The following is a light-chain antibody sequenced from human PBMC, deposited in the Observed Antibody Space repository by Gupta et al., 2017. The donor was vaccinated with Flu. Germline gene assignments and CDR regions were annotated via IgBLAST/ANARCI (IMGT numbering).Light chain of an antibody. CDR3: MQALQTPLT. Sequence: DIVMTQSPLSLPVTPGEPASISCRSSQSLLHSNGYNYLDWYLQKPGQSPQLLIYLGSNRASGVPDRFSGSGSGTDFTLKISRVEAEEFGVYYCMQALQTPLTFGGGTMVEIK. CDR2: LGS. J-gene: IGKJ4*01. V-gene: IGKV2-28*01. CDR1: QSLLHSNGYNY.